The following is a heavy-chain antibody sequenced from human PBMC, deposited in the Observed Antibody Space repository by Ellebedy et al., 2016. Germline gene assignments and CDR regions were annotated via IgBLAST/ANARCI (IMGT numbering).Heavy chain of an antibody. CDR1: GYTFTSYD. Sequence: ASVKVSCXASGYTFTSYDINWVRQATGQGLEWMGWMNPNSGNTGYAQKFQGRVTMTRNTSISTAYMELSSLRSEDTAVYYCARGKKVAGISLYYYYYMDVWGQGTTVTVSS. D-gene: IGHD6-19*01. CDR2: MNPNSGNT. J-gene: IGHJ6*03. CDR3: ARGKKVAGISLYYYYYMDV. V-gene: IGHV1-8*01.